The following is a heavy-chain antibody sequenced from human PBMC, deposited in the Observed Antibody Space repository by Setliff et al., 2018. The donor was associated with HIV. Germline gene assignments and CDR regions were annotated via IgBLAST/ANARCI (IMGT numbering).Heavy chain of an antibody. J-gene: IGHJ6*02. CDR1: GFTFDDYG. CDR2: LNWSGGST. CDR3: ARGGYITLYSSSSMDV. D-gene: IGHD6-13*01. V-gene: IGHV3-20*04. Sequence: GGSLRLSCAASGFTFDDYGMSWVRQAPGKGLEWVSGLNWSGGSTGYADSVKGRSTISRDNAKNSLYLQMNSLRAEDTALYYCARGGYITLYSSSSMDVWGQGTTVTVSS.